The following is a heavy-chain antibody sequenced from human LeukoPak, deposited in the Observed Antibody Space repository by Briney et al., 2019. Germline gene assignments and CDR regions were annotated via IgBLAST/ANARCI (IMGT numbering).Heavy chain of an antibody. Sequence: GGSLRLSCAASGFTFSSHAMSWARQAPGKGLEWVSAVSARGENTYYADSVKGRFTISRDNAKNSLYLQMNSLRAEDTAVYYCARDTDFWSGYYIRYYYYYMDVWGKGTTVTVSS. V-gene: IGHV3-23*01. CDR3: ARDTDFWSGYYIRYYYYYMDV. D-gene: IGHD3-3*01. J-gene: IGHJ6*03. CDR1: GFTFSSHA. CDR2: VSARGENT.